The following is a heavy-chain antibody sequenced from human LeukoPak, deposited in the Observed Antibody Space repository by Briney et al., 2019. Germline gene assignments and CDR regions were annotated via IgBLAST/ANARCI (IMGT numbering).Heavy chain of an antibody. D-gene: IGHD3-10*01. J-gene: IGHJ4*02. CDR2: MSAATGSI. CDR3: ARRIIHRGFDY. Sequence: PGRSLRLSCAASGFILSTYDMNWVRQAPGKGLEFVSLMSAATGSIYYAASVKGRFTMSRDGAKNSLHLQMNSLKDEDTAVYYCARRIIHRGFDYWGRGTLVTVPS. V-gene: IGHV3-48*02. CDR1: GFILSTYD.